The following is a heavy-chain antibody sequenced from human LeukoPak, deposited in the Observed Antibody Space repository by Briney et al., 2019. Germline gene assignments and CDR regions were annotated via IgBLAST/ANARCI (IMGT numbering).Heavy chain of an antibody. CDR3: AKVVTIFGVVIGEYGMDV. D-gene: IGHD3-3*01. CDR2: ISYDGSNK. Sequence: GGSLRLSGAASGFTFSSYGMHWVRQAPGKGLEWVAVISYDGSNKYYADSVEGRFTISRDNSKNTLYLQMNSLRAEDTAVYYCAKVVTIFGVVIGEYGMDVWGQGTTVTVSS. J-gene: IGHJ6*02. CDR1: GFTFSSYG. V-gene: IGHV3-30*18.